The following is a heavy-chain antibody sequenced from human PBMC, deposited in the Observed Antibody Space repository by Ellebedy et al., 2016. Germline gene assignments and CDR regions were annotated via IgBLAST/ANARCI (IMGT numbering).Heavy chain of an antibody. CDR3: ARGSSSWYEGDYYYGMDV. J-gene: IGHJ6*02. CDR2: IIPIFGTA. D-gene: IGHD6-13*01. Sequence: SVKVSXXASGGTFSSYAISWVRQAPGQGLEWMGGIIPIFGTANYAQKFQGRVTITADESTSTAYMELSSLRSEDTAVYYCARGSSSWYEGDYYYGMDVWGQGTTVTVSS. CDR1: GGTFSSYA. V-gene: IGHV1-69*13.